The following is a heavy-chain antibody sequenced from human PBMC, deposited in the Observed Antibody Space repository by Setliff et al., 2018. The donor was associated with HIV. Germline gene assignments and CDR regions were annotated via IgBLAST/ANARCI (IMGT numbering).Heavy chain of an antibody. D-gene: IGHD3-10*01. CDR2: ISWNGGSK. Sequence: GGSLRLSCAASGFTFDDYTMHWVRQAPGKGLEWISLISWNGGSKDYAESVKGRFTISRDNSKNSVYLQMNSLGAEDTAVYYCAKDNLYSSGIYQFDYWGQGTMVTVSS. V-gene: IGHV3-43D*04. CDR1: GFTFDDYT. CDR3: AKDNLYSSGIYQFDY. J-gene: IGHJ4*02.